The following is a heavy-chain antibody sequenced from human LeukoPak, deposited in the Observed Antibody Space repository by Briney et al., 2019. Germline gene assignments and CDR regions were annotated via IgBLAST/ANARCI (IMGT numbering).Heavy chain of an antibody. CDR1: GFTFSSYA. J-gene: IGHJ4*02. CDR2: ISGSGGST. Sequence: GGSLRLSCAASGFTFSSYAMSWVRQAPGKGLEWVSAISGSGGSTHYADSVKGRFTISRDNSKNTLYLQMNSLRAEDTAVYYCAKDLSYSNQYYFDYWGQGTLVTVSS. CDR3: AKDLSYSNQYYFDY. V-gene: IGHV3-23*01. D-gene: IGHD4-11*01.